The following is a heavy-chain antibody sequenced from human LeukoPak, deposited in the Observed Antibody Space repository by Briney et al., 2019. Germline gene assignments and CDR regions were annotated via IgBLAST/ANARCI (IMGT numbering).Heavy chain of an antibody. J-gene: IGHJ4*02. CDR3: ARLDYYDSSARDY. V-gene: IGHV3-48*01. Sequence: PGGSLRLSCAASGFTFSSYSMNLVRQAPGKGLEWVSYISSSSSTIYYADSVKGRFTISRDNAKNSLYLQMNSLRAEDTAVYYCARLDYYDSSARDYWGQGTLVTVSS. CDR2: ISSSSSTI. D-gene: IGHD3-22*01. CDR1: GFTFSSYS.